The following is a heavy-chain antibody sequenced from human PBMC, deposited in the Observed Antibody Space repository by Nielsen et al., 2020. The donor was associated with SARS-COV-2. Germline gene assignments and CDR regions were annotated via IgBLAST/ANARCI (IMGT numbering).Heavy chain of an antibody. J-gene: IGHJ4*02. D-gene: IGHD3-10*01. V-gene: IGHV3-21*01. CDR3: ARGGRGHGFFDS. CDR1: DFTFSDYS. CDR2: IDFSSKYI. Sequence: GVLKISCAASDFTFSDYSMNWVRQAPGKGLEWVSSIDFSSKYIFYADSVRGRFTISRDNTRKSLFLQMNSLRAEDTALYYCARGGRGHGFFDSWGQGTLVTVSS.